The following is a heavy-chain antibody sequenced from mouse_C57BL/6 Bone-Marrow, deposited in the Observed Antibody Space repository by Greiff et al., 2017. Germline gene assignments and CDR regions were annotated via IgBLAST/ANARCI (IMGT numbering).Heavy chain of an antibody. V-gene: IGHV14-3*01. D-gene: IGHD1-1*01. Sequence: EVQLQQSVAELVRPGASVKLSCTASGFNIKNTYMHWVKQRPEQGLEWIGRIDPAHGNTKYAPKFQGKATITADTSSNTAYLQLSSLTSEDTAIYYWAPIYYYGNSYLRYAMDYWGQGTSVTVSS. CDR2: IDPAHGNT. CDR1: GFNIKNTY. J-gene: IGHJ4*01. CDR3: APIYYYGNSYLRYAMDY.